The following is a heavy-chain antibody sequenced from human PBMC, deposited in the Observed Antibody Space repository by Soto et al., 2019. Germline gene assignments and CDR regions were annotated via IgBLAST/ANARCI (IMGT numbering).Heavy chain of an antibody. Sequence: PGGSLRLSCAASGFALSSYWMNWVRQSPGKRLVWVSHINNDGRTTNYAKSVKGRFTISRDITKNSLFLQLNSLRAEDTGIYYCSRGGSSGLAYWGQGTLVTVSS. CDR2: INNDGRTT. V-gene: IGHV3-74*01. CDR1: GFALSSYW. CDR3: SRGGSSGLAY. D-gene: IGHD2-15*01. J-gene: IGHJ4*02.